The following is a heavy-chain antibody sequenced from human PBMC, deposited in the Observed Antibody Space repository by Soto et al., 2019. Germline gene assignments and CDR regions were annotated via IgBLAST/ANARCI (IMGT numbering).Heavy chain of an antibody. D-gene: IGHD2-21*01. V-gene: IGHV3-23*01. J-gene: IGHJ4*02. CDR3: AKDGRDGCYYFDY. CDR2: IIGSGAGT. Sequence: GGSLRLSCADSGLTFSNYAMSWVRQAPGKGLEWVSAIIGSGAGTYYADSVKGRFTISRDNSKNTLYLQMNNLRDEDTAVYYCAKDGRDGCYYFDYWGQGTLVTVSS. CDR1: GLTFSNYA.